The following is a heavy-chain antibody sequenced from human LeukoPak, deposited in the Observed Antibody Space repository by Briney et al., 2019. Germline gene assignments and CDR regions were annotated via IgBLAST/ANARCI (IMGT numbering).Heavy chain of an antibody. D-gene: IGHD3-22*01. CDR3: ARLYYYDSSGSGPYYFDY. CDR1: GYSFTSYW. CDR2: IYPGDSDT. V-gene: IGHV5-51*03. Sequence: GEALKISCKGSGYSFTSYWICWGRQMPGKGLEWMGIIYPGDSDTRYSPSFQGQVTISADKSISTAYLQWSSLKASDTAMYYCARLYYYDSSGSGPYYFDYWGQGTLVTVSS. J-gene: IGHJ4*02.